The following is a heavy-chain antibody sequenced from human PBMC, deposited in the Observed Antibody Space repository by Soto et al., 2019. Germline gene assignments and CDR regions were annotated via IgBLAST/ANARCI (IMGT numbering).Heavy chain of an antibody. V-gene: IGHV1-24*01. CDR1: GYTLTELS. D-gene: IGHD2-21*02. CDR3: ATVGWSLGTQEAGPYYMDV. J-gene: IGHJ6*03. Sequence: ASVKVSCKVYGYTLTELSIHWVRQAPGKGLEWMGGVDPEDFETFYAQKFQGRISMTEDTSTDTAYMELSSLRSEDTAMYFCATVGWSLGTQEAGPYYMDVWGKGTTVTVSS. CDR2: VDPEDFET.